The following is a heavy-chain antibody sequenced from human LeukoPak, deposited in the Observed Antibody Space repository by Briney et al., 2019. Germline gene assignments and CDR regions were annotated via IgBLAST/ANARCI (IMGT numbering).Heavy chain of an antibody. CDR3: ARDLSLVVLASPIRY. V-gene: IGHV3-30*03. CDR1: GFSFTSYG. D-gene: IGHD2-8*02. CDR2: ITYDGYYK. J-gene: IGHJ4*02. Sequence: GGSLRLSCAASGFSFTSYGMHWVRQAPGKGLEWVALITYDGYYKYYSDSVKGRFTISSDTSKNTSYLQMNSLRAQDTAVYYCARDLSLVVLASPIRYWPPGPLVTVSS.